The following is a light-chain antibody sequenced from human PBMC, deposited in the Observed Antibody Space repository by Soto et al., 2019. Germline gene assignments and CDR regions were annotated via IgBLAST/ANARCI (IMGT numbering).Light chain of an antibody. J-gene: IGKJ1*01. CDR3: HQYADTPRT. Sequence: DIVMTQSPDSLAVSLGERATINCKSSQSVLYSPNXXXXLAWYQKKPGQPPKLLIXXXXNRESGVPDRFSGXXXXXDXXXXXXXXXAXDVATYYCHQYADTPRTFGQGTKVEIK. V-gene: IGKV4-1*01. CDR1: QSVLYSPNXXXX. CDR2: XXX.